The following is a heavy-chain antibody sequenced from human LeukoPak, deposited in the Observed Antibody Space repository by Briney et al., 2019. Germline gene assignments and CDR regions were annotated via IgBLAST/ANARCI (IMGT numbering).Heavy chain of an antibody. Sequence: ASVNVSSKASGYTFTGFYMHWVRQAPGQGLEWMGWINPNSGGTNYAQKFQGRVTMTRDTSISTAYMELSRLRSDDTAVYYCPRAIVLVVYAVRGAFDIWGQGTMVTLSS. CDR3: PRAIVLVVYAVRGAFDI. D-gene: IGHD2-8*02. J-gene: IGHJ3*02. V-gene: IGHV1-2*02. CDR1: GYTFTGFY. CDR2: INPNSGGT.